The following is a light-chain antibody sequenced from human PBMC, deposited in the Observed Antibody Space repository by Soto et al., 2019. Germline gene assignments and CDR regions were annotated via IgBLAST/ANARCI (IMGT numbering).Light chain of an antibody. J-gene: IGKJ3*01. V-gene: IGKV3-11*01. Sequence: DIVLTQSPATLSLSPGERATLSCRASQSVSSYLAWYQQKPGQSPRLLIYDAHNRANGIPASFSGSGSGTDFTLTISSLEPEDFAVYYCQQRYNWATFGPGTKVEIK. CDR1: QSVSSY. CDR3: QQRYNWAT. CDR2: DAH.